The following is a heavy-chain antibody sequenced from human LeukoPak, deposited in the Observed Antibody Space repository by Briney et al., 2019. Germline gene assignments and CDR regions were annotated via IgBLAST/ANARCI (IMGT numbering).Heavy chain of an antibody. Sequence: GGSLRLSCTASGFTLSSYAMSWVRQAPGEGLEWVSTISGSADNTNYAEAVKGRFTISRDNSRNTMYLQMNSLRAEDTAVYYCAKQGFGCWGQGTLVTVSS. CDR2: ISGSADNT. CDR3: AKQGFGC. J-gene: IGHJ4*02. V-gene: IGHV3-23*01. CDR1: GFTLSSYA.